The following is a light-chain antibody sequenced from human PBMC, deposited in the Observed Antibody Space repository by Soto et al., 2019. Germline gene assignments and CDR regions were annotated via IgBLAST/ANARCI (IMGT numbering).Light chain of an antibody. CDR1: SSDVGSYNL. Sequence: QSALTQPASVSGSPGQSITISCTGTSSDVGSYNLVSWYQQHPGKAPKLMIYEVSKRPSGVSNRFSGSKSGNTASLTISGLQAEDEADYYCCSYAGSSTVFGTGTMLTVL. CDR2: EVS. J-gene: IGLJ1*01. V-gene: IGLV2-23*02. CDR3: CSYAGSSTV.